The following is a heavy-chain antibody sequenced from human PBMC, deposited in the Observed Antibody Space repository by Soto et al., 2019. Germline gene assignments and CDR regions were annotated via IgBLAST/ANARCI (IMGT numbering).Heavy chain of an antibody. CDR3: VRDGHCITTSCYGNGVVN. J-gene: IGHJ4*02. CDR2: INSDASHA. V-gene: IGHV3-74*01. D-gene: IGHD2-2*01. CDR1: GFTFSTYW. Sequence: EVQLVESGGGLVQPGGSLRLSCAASGFTFSTYWMHWIRQVPGKVLELVSSINSDASHAYYADSVKGRFTISRDNAKNTLHLEMNSLRAEDTAVYYCVRDGHCITTSCYGNGVVNWGQGPLVTVSA.